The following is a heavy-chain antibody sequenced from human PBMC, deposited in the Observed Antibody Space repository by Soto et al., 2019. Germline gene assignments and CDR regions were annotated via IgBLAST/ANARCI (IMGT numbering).Heavy chain of an antibody. V-gene: IGHV4-30-4*01. CDR2: IYYSGST. D-gene: IGHD5-18*01. CDR3: AHANVDTAMGRYEGRPKHAFDI. CDR1: GGSISSGDYY. Sequence: QVQLQESGPGLVKPSQTLSLTCTVSGGSISSGDYYWSWIRQPPGKGLEWIGYIYYSGSTYYNPSLTSRVTISVDTSNNQFSLKMSSVTAADTALYYCAHANVDTAMGRYEGRPKHAFDIWGQGTMVTVSS. J-gene: IGHJ3*02.